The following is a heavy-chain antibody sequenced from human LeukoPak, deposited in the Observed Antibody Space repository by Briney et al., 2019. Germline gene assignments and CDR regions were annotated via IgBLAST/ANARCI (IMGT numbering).Heavy chain of an antibody. D-gene: IGHD6-13*01. V-gene: IGHV3-30*18. CDR2: ISYDGSNK. Sequence: GGSLRLSCAASGFTFSSYSMNWVRQAPGKGLEWVAVISYDGSNKYYADSVKGRFTISRDNSKNTLYLQMNSLRAEDTAVYYCAKGGSSWAMDVWGKGTTVTVSS. CDR3: AKGGSSWAMDV. J-gene: IGHJ6*04. CDR1: GFTFSSYS.